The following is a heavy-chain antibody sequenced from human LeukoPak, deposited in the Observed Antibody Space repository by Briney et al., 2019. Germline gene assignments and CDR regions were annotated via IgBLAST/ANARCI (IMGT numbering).Heavy chain of an antibody. CDR2: INHSGST. V-gene: IGHV4-39*07. D-gene: IGHD2-15*01. Sequence: SETLSLTCTVSGGSISSSSYYWGWIRQPPGKGLEWIGEINHSGSTNYNPSLKSRVTISVDTSKNQFSLKLSSVTAADTAVYYCARGPVVVAATPYYYYGMDVWGQGTTVTVSS. CDR3: ARGPVVVAATPYYYYGMDV. J-gene: IGHJ6*02. CDR1: GGSISSSSYY.